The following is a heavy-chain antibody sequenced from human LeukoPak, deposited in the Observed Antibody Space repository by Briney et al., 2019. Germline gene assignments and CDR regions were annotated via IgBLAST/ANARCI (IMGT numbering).Heavy chain of an antibody. D-gene: IGHD3-22*01. Sequence: SETLSLTCTVSGDSFSYFYWSWIRQPPGKGLEWIGYIYNSGSTNYNPSLKSRVTISLDTSKNQFSLNLSSVTAADTAVYYCARDRRYYDSGWFDPWGQGTLVTVSS. V-gene: IGHV4-59*12. CDR1: GDSFSYFY. CDR3: ARDRRYYDSGWFDP. CDR2: IYNSGST. J-gene: IGHJ5*02.